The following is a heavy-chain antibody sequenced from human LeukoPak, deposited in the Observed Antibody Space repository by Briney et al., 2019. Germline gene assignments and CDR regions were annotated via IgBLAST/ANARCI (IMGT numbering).Heavy chain of an antibody. Sequence: PEASVKVSCKASGYTFTGYYMHWVRQAPGQGLEWMGWINTNIGKPKYAQGFTGRFVFSLDTSVSTAYLQITSLKAEDTATYYCVRDSNDPRYWGQGTQVTVSS. CDR3: VRDSNDPRY. V-gene: IGHV7-4-1*02. CDR2: INTNIGKP. CDR1: GYTFTGYY. D-gene: IGHD1-14*01. J-gene: IGHJ4*02.